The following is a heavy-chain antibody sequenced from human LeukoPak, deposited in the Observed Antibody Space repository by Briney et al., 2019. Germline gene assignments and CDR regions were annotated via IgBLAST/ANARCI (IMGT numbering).Heavy chain of an antibody. Sequence: SETLSLTCTVSGASIRGYYWSWIRQPPGKGLEWIGYINHSGTTNYNPSLKSRVTISVDTSKNQFSLYLNSVTAADTAVYYCTRYTSSLSNWTPGTLVTVAS. D-gene: IGHD2-15*01. CDR3: TRYTSSLSN. CDR1: GASIRGYY. V-gene: IGHV4-59*01. J-gene: IGHJ4*02. CDR2: INHSGTT.